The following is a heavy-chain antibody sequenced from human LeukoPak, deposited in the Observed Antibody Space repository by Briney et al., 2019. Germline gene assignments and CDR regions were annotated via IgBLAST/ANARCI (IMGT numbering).Heavy chain of an antibody. Sequence: ASETLSLTCTVSGASISGYHWSWIRQPPGKGLEWMGYIYYSGTANYNPSLKSRVTISVDTSKNQFSLKLSSVTAADTAVYYCARHSQYQLLYFDCWGQGTLVTVSS. V-gene: IGHV4-59*08. CDR1: GASISGYH. CDR3: ARHSQYQLLYFDC. J-gene: IGHJ4*02. D-gene: IGHD2-2*01. CDR2: IYYSGTA.